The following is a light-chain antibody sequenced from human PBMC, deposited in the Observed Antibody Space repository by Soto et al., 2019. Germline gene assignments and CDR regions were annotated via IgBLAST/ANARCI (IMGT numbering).Light chain of an antibody. J-gene: IGKJ4*01. CDR1: QSLLQSNGYNS. Sequence: DIVMTQSPLTVPVTPGEAASISCRSSQSLLQSNGYNSLDWYLQKPGQSPRLLIFLGSSLASGVPDRLNGSGSGTDFTLRISTVEAEDVGIYYCMQGLQTPLTLGGGTRVEIK. CDR2: LGS. CDR3: MQGLQTPLT. V-gene: IGKV2-28*01.